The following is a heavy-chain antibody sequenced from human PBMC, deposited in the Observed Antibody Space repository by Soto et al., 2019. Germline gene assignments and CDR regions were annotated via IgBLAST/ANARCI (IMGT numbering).Heavy chain of an antibody. CDR3: ASEYSSSSGYYYYGMDV. CDR1: GGSFSGYY. CDR2: INHSGST. J-gene: IGHJ6*02. D-gene: IGHD6-6*01. Sequence: SETLSLTCAVYGGSFSGYYWSWIRQPPGKGLEWIGEINHSGSTNYNPSLKSRVTISVDTSKNQFSLKLSSVTAADTAVYYCASEYSSSSGYYYYGMDVWGQGTTVTVSS. V-gene: IGHV4-34*01.